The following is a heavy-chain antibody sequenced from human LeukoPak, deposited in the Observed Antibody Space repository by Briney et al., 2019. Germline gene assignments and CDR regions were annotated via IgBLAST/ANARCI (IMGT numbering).Heavy chain of an antibody. CDR1: GYTFTGNY. J-gene: IGHJ3*02. V-gene: IGHV1-2*02. Sequence: ASPTLSCTASGYTFTGNYMHWVRQTPGQGLEWMGWINPNSGGTNYAQKFQGRVTMTRDTSISTAYMELSRLRSDDTAVYYCASDWGLSQLEYCSNTNCYMGAFDIWGQGTMVTVSS. CDR3: ASDWGLSQLEYCSNTNCYMGAFDI. D-gene: IGHD2-2*02. CDR2: INPNSGGT.